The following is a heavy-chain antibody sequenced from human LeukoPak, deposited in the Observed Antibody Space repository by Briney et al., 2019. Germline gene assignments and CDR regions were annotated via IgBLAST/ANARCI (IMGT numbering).Heavy chain of an antibody. D-gene: IGHD3-3*01. CDR3: ARDLGFTYYDFWSGYFMGDAFDI. CDR1: GGSISSGSYY. CDR2: IYTSGST. V-gene: IGHV4-61*02. J-gene: IGHJ3*02. Sequence: SQTLSLTCTVSGGSISSGSYYGSWIRQPAGRGLEWIGRIYTSGSTNYNPSLKSGVTISVDTSKNQFSLKLSSVTAADTAVYYCARDLGFTYYDFWSGYFMGDAFDIWGQGTMVTVSS.